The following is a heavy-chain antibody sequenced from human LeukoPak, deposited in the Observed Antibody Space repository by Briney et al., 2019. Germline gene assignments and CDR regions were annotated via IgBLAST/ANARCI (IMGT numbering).Heavy chain of an antibody. CDR2: IIPIFGIA. V-gene: IGHV1-69*10. J-gene: IGHJ3*02. CDR3: ASEPNGRDAFDS. D-gene: IGHD1-1*01. Sequence: GASVKVSCKASGGTFISYAISWVRQAPGQGLEWMGRIIPIFGIANYAQKFQGRVTITPDKSTSTAYMELSSLRSEDTAVYYCASEPNGRDAFDSWGQGTMVTVSS. CDR1: GGTFISYA.